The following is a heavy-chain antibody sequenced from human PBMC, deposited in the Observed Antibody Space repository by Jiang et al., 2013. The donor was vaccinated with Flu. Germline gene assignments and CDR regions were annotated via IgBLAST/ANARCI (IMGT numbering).Heavy chain of an antibody. CDR2: ISYDGRNK. Sequence: VQLLESGGGVVQAGRSLRLSCAASGFSFSDYGIHWVRQAPGKGLEWVAVISYDGRNKYYADSLKGRFTISRDNSKNTLYLQMNSLRTEDTAVYYCAKGTATNMIVEGGYYFDYVGPGNPGHRLL. CDR1: GFSFSDYG. CDR3: AKGTATNMIVEGGYYFDY. J-gene: IGHJ4*02. V-gene: IGHV3-30*18. D-gene: IGHD3-22*01.